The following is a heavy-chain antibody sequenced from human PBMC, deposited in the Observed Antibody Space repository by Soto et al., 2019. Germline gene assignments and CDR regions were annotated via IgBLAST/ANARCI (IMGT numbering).Heavy chain of an antibody. CDR2: IYYSGST. CDR1: GASISSYY. CDR3: ARTYDDSGPNSGGYGFDI. V-gene: IGHV4-59*01. Sequence: SDTLSLTCSVSGASISSYYWSWIRQPPGKGLEWLAYIYYSGSTSYNPSLKSRVSISLDTSMNQFSLKLSSVTAADTAVYYCARTYDDSGPNSGGYGFDIWGQGTMVTVSS. D-gene: IGHD3-22*01. J-gene: IGHJ3*02.